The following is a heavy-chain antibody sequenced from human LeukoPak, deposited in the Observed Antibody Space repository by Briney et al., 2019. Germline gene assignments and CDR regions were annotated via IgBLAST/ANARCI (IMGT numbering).Heavy chain of an antibody. CDR3: ARRNGQDIVPTFRRRYYFDY. V-gene: IGHV4-34*01. J-gene: IGHJ4*02. CDR2: INHSGST. CDR1: GGSFSGYY. D-gene: IGHD5-12*01. Sequence: SETLSLTCAVFGGSFSGYYWSWTRQPPGKGLEWIGEINHSGSTNYDPSLKSRVSISVDTSKNQFSLKLSSVTAADTAVYYCARRNGQDIVPTFRRRYYFDYWGQGTLVTVSS.